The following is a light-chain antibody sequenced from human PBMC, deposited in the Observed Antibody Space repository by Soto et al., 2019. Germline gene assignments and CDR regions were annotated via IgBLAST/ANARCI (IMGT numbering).Light chain of an antibody. CDR2: DVS. V-gene: IGLV2-14*01. J-gene: IGLJ1*01. Sequence: QSVLTQPASVSGSPGQSITISCTGTSSDVGGYNYVSWYQQHPGKAPKLMIYDVSNRPSGVSNRFSGSESGNTASLTLSGLQAEDEADYYCSSYTSSSTLLYVFGTGTKLTVL. CDR1: SSDVGGYNY. CDR3: SSYTSSSTLLYV.